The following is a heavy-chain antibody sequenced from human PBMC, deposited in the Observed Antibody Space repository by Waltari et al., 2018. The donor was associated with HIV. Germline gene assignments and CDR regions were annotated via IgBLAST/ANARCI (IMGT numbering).Heavy chain of an antibody. Sequence: QVQLVASGGGVVQPGRSLRLSCAASGFTFSSYAMHWVRQAPGKGLEWVAVISYDGSNKYYADSVKGRFTISRDNSKNTLYLQMNSLRAEDTAVYYCARTPMIAVVIYYFDYWGQGTLVTVSS. CDR1: GFTFSSYA. CDR3: ARTPMIAVVIYYFDY. CDR2: ISYDGSNK. J-gene: IGHJ4*02. D-gene: IGHD3-22*01. V-gene: IGHV3-30-3*01.